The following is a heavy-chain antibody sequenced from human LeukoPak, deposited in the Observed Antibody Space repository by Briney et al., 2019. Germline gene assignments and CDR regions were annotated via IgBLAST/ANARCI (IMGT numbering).Heavy chain of an antibody. CDR1: GGSISSGDYY. D-gene: IGHD5-18*01. V-gene: IGHV4-61*08. CDR3: ARVPGYSYGNYMDV. Sequence: SETLSLTCTVSGGSISSGDYYWSWIRQPPGKGLEWIGYIYYSGSTNYNPSLKSRVTISVDTSKNQFSLKLSSVTAADTAVYYCARVPGYSYGNYMDVWGKGTTGTVSS. CDR2: IYYSGST. J-gene: IGHJ6*03.